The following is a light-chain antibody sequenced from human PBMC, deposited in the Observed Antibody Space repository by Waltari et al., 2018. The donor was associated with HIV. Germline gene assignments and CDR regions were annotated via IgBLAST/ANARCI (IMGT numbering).Light chain of an antibody. J-gene: IGKJ1*01. CDR2: AAS. V-gene: IGKV1-27*01. CDR3: QTYDSAPGT. CDR1: QGISNH. Sequence: DLQMPKPPPSLSASVSKRIITTCPASQGISNHSAWYQQKPGKLPQLLIYAASTLESGVPSRFSGSGSGTEFTLTISSLQPEDLATYYCQTYDSAPGTFGPGTKVEIK.